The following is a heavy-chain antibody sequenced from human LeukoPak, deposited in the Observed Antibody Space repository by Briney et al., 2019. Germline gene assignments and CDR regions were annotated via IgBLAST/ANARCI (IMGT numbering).Heavy chain of an antibody. CDR3: ASQGAYGSYVGY. Sequence: SETLSLTCTVSGGSISSYYWSWIRQPPGKGLEWIGYIYYSGSTNYNPSLKSRVTISVDTSKNQLSLKLSSVTAADTAVYYCASQGAYGSYVGYWGQGTLVTVSS. J-gene: IGHJ4*02. CDR1: GGSISSYY. CDR2: IYYSGST. D-gene: IGHD2-15*01. V-gene: IGHV4-59*01.